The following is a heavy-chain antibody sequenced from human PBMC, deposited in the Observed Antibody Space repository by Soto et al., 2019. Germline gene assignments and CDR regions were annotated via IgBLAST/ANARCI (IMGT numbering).Heavy chain of an antibody. CDR3: AIDRPSQWLVHFDS. J-gene: IGHJ4*02. V-gene: IGHV3-23*01. CDR1: ELSFSNYG. CDR2: VTGNGIGT. D-gene: IGHD6-19*01. Sequence: GGSLRLSCVASELSFSNYGMSWVRQAPGKGLEWVSSVTGNGIGTYYADSVKGRFTISRDNSENTLYLQMYSLRPEDTAAYYFAIDRPSQWLVHFDSWGQGPVITVS.